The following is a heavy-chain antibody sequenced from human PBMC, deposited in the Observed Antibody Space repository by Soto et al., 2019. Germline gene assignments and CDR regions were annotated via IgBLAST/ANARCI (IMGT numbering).Heavy chain of an antibody. CDR1: GGAISSSKW. CDR2: IYQSGST. CDR3: ARASATIAAAAIFDY. D-gene: IGHD6-13*01. V-gene: IGHV4-4*02. J-gene: IGHJ4*02. Sequence: SETMSLTCAVSGGAISSSKWWSWVRQPPGKGLEWIGEIYQSGSTNYNPSLESRVRMSVDKSRNQFSLKLTSVSAADTAVYYCARASATIAAAAIFDYWGQGTLVTVSS.